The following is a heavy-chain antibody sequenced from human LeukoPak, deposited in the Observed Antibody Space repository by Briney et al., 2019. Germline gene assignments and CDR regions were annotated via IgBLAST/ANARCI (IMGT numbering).Heavy chain of an antibody. CDR2: INPSGGST. D-gene: IGHD3-22*01. CDR1: GYTFTSYY. Sequence: GASVKVSCKASGYTFTSYYMHWVRQAPGQGLEWMGIINPSGGSTSYAQKFQGRVTMTRDMSTSTVYMELSSLRSEDTAVYYCARDYSKYYYDSSGYYPRDYWGQGTLVTVSS. J-gene: IGHJ4*02. CDR3: ARDYSKYYYDSSGYYPRDY. V-gene: IGHV1-46*01.